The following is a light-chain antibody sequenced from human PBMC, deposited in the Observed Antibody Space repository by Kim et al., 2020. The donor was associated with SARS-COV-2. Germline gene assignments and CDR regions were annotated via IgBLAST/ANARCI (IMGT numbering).Light chain of an antibody. V-gene: IGKV3-11*01. Sequence: FSPEETPPPSCTSRQIVITFLPCYLQKPVQAPRLLLYVVSPSSTGIPARFSGSGSGTDFSLTICSLEPEDFSLYYSHHRKTSPVPFGAVTKLDIK. CDR3: HHRKTSPVP. CDR2: VVS. CDR1: QIVITF. J-gene: IGKJ4*01.